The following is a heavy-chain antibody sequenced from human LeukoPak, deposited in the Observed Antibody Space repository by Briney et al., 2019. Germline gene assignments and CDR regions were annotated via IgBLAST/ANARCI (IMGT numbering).Heavy chain of an antibody. V-gene: IGHV3-23*01. J-gene: IGHJ3*02. D-gene: IGHD3-9*01. CDR3: AKDREGILTGYTPTNPDAFDI. CDR2: ISGSGGST. CDR1: GFTFSSYG. Sequence: GGSLRLSYAASGFTFSSYGMSWVRQAPGKGLEWVSAISGSGGSTYYADSVKGRFTISRDNSKNTLYLQMNSLRAEDTAVYYCAKDREGILTGYTPTNPDAFDIWGQGTMVTVSS.